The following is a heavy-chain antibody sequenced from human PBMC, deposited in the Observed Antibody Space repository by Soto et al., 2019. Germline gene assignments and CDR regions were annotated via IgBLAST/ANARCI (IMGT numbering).Heavy chain of an antibody. CDR2: IYYSGST. D-gene: IGHD2-15*01. V-gene: IGHV4-31*03. CDR1: GGSISSGGYY. Sequence: SETLSLTCTVSGGSISSGGYYWSWIRQHPGKGLEWIGYIYYSGSTYYNPSLKSRVTISVDTSKNQFSLKLSSVTAADTAVYYCARGTRSVYYYYYMDVWGKGTTVTVSS. J-gene: IGHJ6*03. CDR3: ARGTRSVYYYYYMDV.